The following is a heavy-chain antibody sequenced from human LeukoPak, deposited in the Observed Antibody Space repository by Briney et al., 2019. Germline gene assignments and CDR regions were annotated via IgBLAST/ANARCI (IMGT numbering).Heavy chain of an antibody. V-gene: IGHV4-34*01. CDR3: ARGLGPDIVVVPVAPYYYYGMDV. D-gene: IGHD2-2*01. Sequence: SETLSLTCAVYGGSFSDYYWNWIRQPPGKGLEWIGVINHSGSTNYNPSLKSRVSISVDTSKNQFSLKLSPVTAADTAVYYCARGLGPDIVVVPVAPYYYYGMDVWGRGTTVTVSS. CDR2: INHSGST. J-gene: IGHJ6*02. CDR1: GGSFSDYY.